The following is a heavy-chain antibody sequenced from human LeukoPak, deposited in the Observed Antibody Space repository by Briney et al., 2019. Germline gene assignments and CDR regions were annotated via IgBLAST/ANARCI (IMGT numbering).Heavy chain of an antibody. CDR2: VNAGNGNT. V-gene: IGHV1-3*01. D-gene: IGHD4-17*01. CDR3: ARSPYGDGAWYFDL. Sequence: ASVKVSCKASGYTFTSYAMHWVRQAPGQRLEWMGWVNAGNGNTKYSQKFQGRVTITRDTSASTAYMELSSLRSEDTAVYYCARSPYGDGAWYFDLWGRGTLVTVSS. J-gene: IGHJ2*01. CDR1: GYTFTSYA.